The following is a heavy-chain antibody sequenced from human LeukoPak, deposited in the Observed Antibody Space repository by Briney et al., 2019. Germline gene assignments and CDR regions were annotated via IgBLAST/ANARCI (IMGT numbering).Heavy chain of an antibody. D-gene: IGHD6-6*01. V-gene: IGHV1-2*02. CDR1: GYSFADYY. CDR3: ARDIAARGNWFDP. CDR2: IKPNSGGT. J-gene: IGHJ5*02. Sequence: ASVKVSCKASGYSFADYYMHWVRQAPGQGLEWMGWIKPNSGGTRSAQKFQGRVTMTRDTSISTAYMELSSLRYDDTAVYYCARDIAARGNWFDPWGQGTLVTVSS.